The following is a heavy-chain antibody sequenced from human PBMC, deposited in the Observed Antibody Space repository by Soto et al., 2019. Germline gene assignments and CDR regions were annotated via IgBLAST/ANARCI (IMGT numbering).Heavy chain of an antibody. CDR2: IIPIFGTA. J-gene: IGHJ4*02. V-gene: IGHV1-69*01. CDR1: GGTFSSYS. D-gene: IGHD1-26*01. CDR3: ARDGGRHSGGIDY. Sequence: QVQLVQSGAEVKKPGSSVKVSCKASGGTFSSYSINWVRQAPGQGLEWMGEIIPIFGTANYAQKFQGRVTITADESTSTAYMELSSMRSGYTAVYYCARDGGRHSGGIDYWGQGTLVTVSS.